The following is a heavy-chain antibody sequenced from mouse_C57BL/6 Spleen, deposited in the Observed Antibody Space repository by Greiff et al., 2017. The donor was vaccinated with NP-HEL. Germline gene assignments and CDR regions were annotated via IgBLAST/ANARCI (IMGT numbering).Heavy chain of an antibody. J-gene: IGHJ4*01. Sequence: EVQLQQSGPELVKPGASVKISCKASGYTFTDYYMNWVKQSHGKSLEWIGDINPNNGGTSYNQKFKGKATLTVDKSSSTAYMELRSLTSEDSAVYYCAHTTVDAMDYWGQGTSVTVSS. CDR2: INPNNGGT. CDR1: GYTFTDYY. D-gene: IGHD1-1*01. V-gene: IGHV1-26*01. CDR3: AHTTVDAMDY.